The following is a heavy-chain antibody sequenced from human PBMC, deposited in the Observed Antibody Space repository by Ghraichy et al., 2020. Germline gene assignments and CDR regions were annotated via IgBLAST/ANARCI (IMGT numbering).Heavy chain of an antibody. V-gene: IGHV3-9*01. CDR1: GFTFDDYA. D-gene: IGHD6-13*01. J-gene: IGHJ4*02. CDR3: AKDWAAAGTEWIDY. CDR2: ISWNSGSI. Sequence: GGSLRLSCAASGFTFDDYAMHWVRQAPGKGLEWVSGISWNSGSIGYADSVKGRFTISRDNAKNSLYLQMNSLRAEDTALYYCAKDWAAAGTEWIDYWGQGTLVTVSS.